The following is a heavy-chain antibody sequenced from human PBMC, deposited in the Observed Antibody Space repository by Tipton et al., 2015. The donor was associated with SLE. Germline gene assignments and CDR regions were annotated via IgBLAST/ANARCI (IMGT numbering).Heavy chain of an antibody. CDR3: APTRTYYCSGGSCPPEAFDI. D-gene: IGHD2-15*01. Sequence: GSLRLSCAASGFTFSSYAMSWVRQAPGKGLEWVSAIIGSGGSTYYADSVKGRFTISRDNSKNTLYLQMNSLRSEDTAVYYCAPTRTYYCSGGSCPPEAFDIWGQGTMVTASS. J-gene: IGHJ3*02. CDR2: IIGSGGST. CDR1: GFTFSSYA. V-gene: IGHV3-23*01.